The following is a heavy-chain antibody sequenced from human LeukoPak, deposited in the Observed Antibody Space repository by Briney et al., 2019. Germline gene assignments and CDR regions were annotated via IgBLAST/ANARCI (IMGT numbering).Heavy chain of an antibody. J-gene: IGHJ4*02. CDR3: VRDSSKFGL. V-gene: IGHV3-53*01. CDR2: IYRGGST. D-gene: IGHD3-10*01. Sequence: PGGSRRLSSAASGFTVSSNYMSWDRQAPGKGPEWVPVIYRGGSTYYAGTVKGRFTISRDNSKKTLYLQMNSPRAEDTAEYYCVRDSSKFGLWGQGTLVTVSS. CDR1: GFTVSSNY.